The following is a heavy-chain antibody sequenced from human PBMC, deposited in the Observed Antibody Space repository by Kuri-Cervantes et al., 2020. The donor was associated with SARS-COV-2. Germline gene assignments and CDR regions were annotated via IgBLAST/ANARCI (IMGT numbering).Heavy chain of an antibody. CDR2: IKCDGSEK. CDR3: SGNQLHYYYYMDV. J-gene: IGHJ6*03. CDR1: GFTFSSSW. V-gene: IGHV3-52*01. D-gene: IGHD1-7*01. Sequence: GGSLRLSCAASGFTFSSSWMHWVCQAPEKGLEWVADIKCDGSEKYYVDSVKGRLTISRDNAKNSLYLQVNSLRAEDMTVYYPSGNQLHYYYYMDVWGKGTTVTVSS.